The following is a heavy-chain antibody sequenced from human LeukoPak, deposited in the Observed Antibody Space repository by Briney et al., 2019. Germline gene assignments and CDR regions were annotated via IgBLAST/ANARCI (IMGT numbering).Heavy chain of an antibody. D-gene: IGHD2-2*02. J-gene: IGHJ6*03. CDR1: GYTFTSYG. CDR2: ISAYNGNT. V-gene: IGHV1-18*01. CDR3: ARTAEGYCSSTSCYKILDYYYYMDV. Sequence: APVKVSCKASGYTFTSYGISWVRQAPGQGLEWMGWISAYNGNTNYAQKLQGRVTMTTDTSTSTAYMELRSLRSDDTAVYYCARTAEGYCSSTSCYKILDYYYYMDVWGKGTTVTVSS.